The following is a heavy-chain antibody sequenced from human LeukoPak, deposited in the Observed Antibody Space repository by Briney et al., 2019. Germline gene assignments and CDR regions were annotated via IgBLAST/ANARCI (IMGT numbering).Heavy chain of an antibody. D-gene: IGHD6-6*01. V-gene: IGHV3-23*01. Sequence: GGSLRLSCAASGFTFSSYAMSWVRQAPGKGLGWVSAISGSGGSTYYADSVKGRFTISRDNSKNTLYLQMNSLRAEDTAVYYCAKGRKQLVPDYYYYMDVWGKGTTVTVSS. CDR1: GFTFSSYA. J-gene: IGHJ6*03. CDR3: AKGRKQLVPDYYYYMDV. CDR2: ISGSGGST.